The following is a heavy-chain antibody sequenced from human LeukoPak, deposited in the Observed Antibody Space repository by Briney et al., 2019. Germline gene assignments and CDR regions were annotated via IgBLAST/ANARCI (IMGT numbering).Heavy chain of an antibody. V-gene: IGHV4-30-2*01. J-gene: IGHJ5*02. CDR3: ARSSLCFGEGFDP. CDR1: GGSISSGGYS. CDR2: IYHSGST. D-gene: IGHD3-10*01. Sequence: SQTLSLTCAVSGGSISSGGYSWSWIRQPPGKGLEWIGYIYHSGSTYYNPSLKSRVTISVDRSKNQFSLKLSSVTAADTAVYYCARSSLCFGEGFDPWGQGTLVTVSS.